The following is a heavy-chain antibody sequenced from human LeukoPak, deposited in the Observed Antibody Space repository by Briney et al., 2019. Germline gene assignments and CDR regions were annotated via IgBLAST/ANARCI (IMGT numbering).Heavy chain of an antibody. V-gene: IGHV3-48*01. CDR2: ISSSSTI. D-gene: IGHD5-12*01. Sequence: QPGGSLRLSCAASGFTFSSYSMNWVCQAPGKGLEWVSYISSSSTIYYADSVKGRFTISRDNAKNSLYLQMNSLRAEDTAVYYCARDGIVATGGFDYWGQGTLVTVSS. J-gene: IGHJ4*02. CDR1: GFTFSSYS. CDR3: ARDGIVATGGFDY.